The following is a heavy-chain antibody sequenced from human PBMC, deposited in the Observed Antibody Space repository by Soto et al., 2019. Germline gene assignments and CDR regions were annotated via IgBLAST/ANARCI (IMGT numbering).Heavy chain of an antibody. CDR1: VYTFADYY. J-gene: IGHJ5*02. CDR2: INPNGGDT. CDR3: ARGTRQGRFDP. Sequence: ASVKVSCKASVYTFADYYIHWVRQAPGQGLEWMGWINPNGGDTNYAQKFQDWVTMTRDTSISTAYMELSRLKSDDTAVYYCARGTRQGRFDPWGQGTLVTVSS. V-gene: IGHV1-2*04.